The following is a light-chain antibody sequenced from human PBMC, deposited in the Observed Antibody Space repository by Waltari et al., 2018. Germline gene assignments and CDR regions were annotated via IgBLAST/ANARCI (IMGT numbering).Light chain of an antibody. V-gene: IGLV2-23*01. CDR2: EGS. CDR3: CSYAGSSAPRV. J-gene: IGLJ3*02. Sequence: QSALTQPASVSGSPGQSITISCTGSGSDVGSYNLVSWYQQHPGKAPKLMIYEGSKRPSGVSNRFSGSKSDNTASLTISGLQAEDEAHYYCCSYAGSSAPRVFGGGTKLTVL. CDR1: GSDVGSYNL.